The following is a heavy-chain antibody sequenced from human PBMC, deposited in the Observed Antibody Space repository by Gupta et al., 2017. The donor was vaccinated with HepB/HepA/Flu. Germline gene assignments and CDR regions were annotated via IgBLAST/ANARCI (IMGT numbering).Heavy chain of an antibody. CDR1: GFKFSTHG. CDR2: VWYDGSNK. CDR3: ARDGPLHTSGYYQDY. V-gene: IGHV3-33*01. J-gene: IGHJ4*02. D-gene: IGHD3-22*01. Sequence: QVQLVESGGGVVQPGRSLRPSCVASGFKFSTHGMHWVRQSPGKGLEWVAFVWYDGSNKYYADSVKGRFAISRDNAKNTLFLQMTGLRAEDTAVYYCARDGPLHTSGYYQDYWGQGTLVTVSS.